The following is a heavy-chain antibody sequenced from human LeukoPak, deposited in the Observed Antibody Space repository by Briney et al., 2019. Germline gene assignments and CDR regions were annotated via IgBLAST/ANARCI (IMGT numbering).Heavy chain of an antibody. CDR2: INHSGST. Sequence: PSETLSLTCAVYGGSFSGYYWSWVRQPPGKGLELIGEINHSGSTNYNPSLKSRVPISVDTSKNQFSLRLSSVTAADTAVYYCARYSNAMDVWGQGTPVTVSS. D-gene: IGHD6-13*01. CDR1: GGSFSGYY. V-gene: IGHV4-34*01. CDR3: ARYSNAMDV. J-gene: IGHJ6*02.